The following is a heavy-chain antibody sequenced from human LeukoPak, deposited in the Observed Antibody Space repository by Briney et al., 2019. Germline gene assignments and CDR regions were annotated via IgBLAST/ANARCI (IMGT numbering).Heavy chain of an antibody. CDR3: ARGKRRVVSGSAFDI. J-gene: IGHJ3*02. CDR1: GGSFSGYY. D-gene: IGHD2-15*01. V-gene: IGHV4-34*01. CDR2: INHSGST. Sequence: SETLSLTCAVYGGSFSGYYWSWIRQPPGKGLEWIGEINHSGSTNYNPSLKSRVTISVDTSKNQFSLKLSSVTAADTAVCYCARGKRRVVSGSAFDIWGQGTMVTVSS.